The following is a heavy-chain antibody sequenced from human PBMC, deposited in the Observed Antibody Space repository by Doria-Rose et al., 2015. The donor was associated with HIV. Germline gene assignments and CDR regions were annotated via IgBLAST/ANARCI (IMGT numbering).Heavy chain of an antibody. CDR3: ARIKSSRWYHKYYFDF. CDR1: GVSLSSPGMG. Sequence: QITLKESGPVLVKPTETLTLTCTVSGVSLSSPGMGVSWIRQPPGKALEWLANIFSDDDRSYKPSLKSRLTIARVTSKRQVVLTMTDMDPVDTATYYCARIKSSRWYHKYYFDFWGQGTLVIVSA. CDR2: IFSDDDR. V-gene: IGHV2-26*01. J-gene: IGHJ4*02. D-gene: IGHD6-13*01.